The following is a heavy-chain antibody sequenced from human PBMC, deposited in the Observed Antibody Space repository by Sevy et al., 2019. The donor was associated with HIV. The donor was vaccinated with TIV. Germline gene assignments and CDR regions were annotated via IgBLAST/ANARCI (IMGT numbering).Heavy chain of an antibody. CDR1: GGTFSSYG. CDR2: IIPIFGSA. CDR3: ARGGGLSPHHWLDP. V-gene: IGHV1-69*13. Sequence: ASVKVSCKASGGTFSSYGITWVRQAPGQGLEWMGEIIPIFGSANYGQTFQGRVTMTADQSTSTAYMELSSLRSDDTAVYYCARGGGLSPHHWLDPWGQGTLLTVSS. J-gene: IGHJ5*02. D-gene: IGHD3-16*01.